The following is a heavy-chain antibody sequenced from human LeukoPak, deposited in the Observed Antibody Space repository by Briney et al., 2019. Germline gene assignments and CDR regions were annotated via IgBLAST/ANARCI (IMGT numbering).Heavy chain of an antibody. CDR1: GFTFSNVW. D-gene: IGHD6-13*01. V-gene: IGHV3-7*03. J-gene: IGHJ4*02. CDR3: ATSTAAAGTD. Sequence: GGSLRLSCAASGFTFSNVWMSWVRQAPGKGLKWVANIRQDGSDNYYADSVKGRFTISRDNAKNSLYLQMNSLRAEDTAIYYCATSTAAAGTDWGQGTLVTVSS. CDR2: IRQDGSDN.